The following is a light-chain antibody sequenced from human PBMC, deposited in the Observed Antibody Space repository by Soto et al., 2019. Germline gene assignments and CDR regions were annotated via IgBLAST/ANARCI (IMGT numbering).Light chain of an antibody. J-gene: IGKJ5*01. V-gene: IGKV3-11*01. CDR1: QGLGTN. Sequence: TVMTQSPATLSVSPVERSTLSCRASQGLGTNLAWYQQRPGQAPRLLIYDASNRATGIPARFSGSGFGTDFTLTISSLEPEDFAVYYCQQRSDRLPITFGQGTRLEIK. CDR2: DAS. CDR3: QQRSDRLPIT.